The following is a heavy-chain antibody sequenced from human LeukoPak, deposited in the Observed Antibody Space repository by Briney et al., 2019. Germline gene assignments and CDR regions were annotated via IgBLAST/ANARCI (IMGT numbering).Heavy chain of an antibody. CDR3: ATTTIRLGY. CDR2: IYHSGST. CDR1: GGSFSGYY. V-gene: IGHV4-34*01. D-gene: IGHD1-26*01. Sequence: SETLSLTCAVYGGSFSGYYWSWIRQPPGKGLEWIGQIYHSGSTNYNPSLKSRLTISVDTSKNQFSLKLSSVTAADTAVYYCATTTIRLGYWGQGTLVTVSS. J-gene: IGHJ4*02.